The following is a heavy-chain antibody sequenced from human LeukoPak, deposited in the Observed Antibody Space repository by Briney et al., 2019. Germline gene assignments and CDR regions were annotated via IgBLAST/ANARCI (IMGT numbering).Heavy chain of an antibody. J-gene: IGHJ4*02. V-gene: IGHV4-59*08. Sequence: SETLSLTCTVSGGSISSYYWSWIRQPPGKGMEWIGYIYYSGSTNYNPSLKSRVTISVDTSKNQFSLKLSSVTAADTAIYYCARAVSGRFDYWGQGTLVTVSS. CDR3: ARAVSGRFDY. CDR1: GGSISSYY. CDR2: IYYSGST. D-gene: IGHD6-19*01.